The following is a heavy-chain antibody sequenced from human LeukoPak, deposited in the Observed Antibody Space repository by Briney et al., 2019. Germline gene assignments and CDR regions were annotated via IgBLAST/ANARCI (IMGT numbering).Heavy chain of an antibody. CDR3: ARDHSVRWYHSDY. J-gene: IGHJ4*02. CDR1: GFTFSSYS. D-gene: IGHD4-23*01. CDR2: ISSSSNTI. Sequence: GGSLRLSCAASGFTFSSYSMNWVRQAPGKGLEWVSYISSSSNTIYYADSVKGRFTISRDNAKNALYLQMNSLRAEDTAVYYCARDHSVRWYHSDYWRQGPLVTVSS. V-gene: IGHV3-48*01.